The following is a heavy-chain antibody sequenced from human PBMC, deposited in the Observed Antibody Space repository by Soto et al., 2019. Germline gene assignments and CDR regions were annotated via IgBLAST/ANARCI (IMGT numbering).Heavy chain of an antibody. CDR2: ISYDGSNK. J-gene: IGHJ5*02. V-gene: IGHV3-30-3*01. CDR1: GFTFSSYA. Sequence: QVQLVESGGGVVQPGRSLRLSCAASGFTFSSYAMHWVRQAPGKGLEWVAVISYDGSNKYYADSVKGRFTISRDNSKNTLYLQMNSLRAEDTAVYYCAREPYGDRISWGQGTLVTVSS. D-gene: IGHD4-17*01. CDR3: AREPYGDRIS.